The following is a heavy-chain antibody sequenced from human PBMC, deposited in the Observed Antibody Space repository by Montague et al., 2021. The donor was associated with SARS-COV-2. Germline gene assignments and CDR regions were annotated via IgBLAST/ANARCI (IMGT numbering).Heavy chain of an antibody. J-gene: IGHJ4*02. D-gene: IGHD3-22*01. V-gene: IGHV4-39*07. CDR3: AREGGWLSRGSYYFDY. Sequence: SETQSLTCTVSGGSISSSSYHWGWIRQPPGKGLEWIGSIYYSGSTYYNPPLKSRVTISVDTSKNQFSLKLSSVTAADTAVYYCAREGGWLSRGSYYFDYWGQGTLVTVSS. CDR2: IYYSGST. CDR1: GGSISSSSYH.